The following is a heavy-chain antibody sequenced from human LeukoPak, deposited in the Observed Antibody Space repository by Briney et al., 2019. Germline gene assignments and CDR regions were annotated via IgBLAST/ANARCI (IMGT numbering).Heavy chain of an antibody. J-gene: IGHJ6*02. Sequence: GGSLRLSCAAFGFTFSSYAMGWVRQAPGKGLEWVSAISESGGDTYYADSVKGRFTFSRDNSKNTLYLQMNSLRPEDTALYYCAKAVWFGEFDYYFFGLDVWGQGTTVTVSS. CDR3: AKAVWFGEFDYYFFGLDV. V-gene: IGHV3-23*01. CDR1: GFTFSSYA. D-gene: IGHD3-10*01. CDR2: ISESGGDT.